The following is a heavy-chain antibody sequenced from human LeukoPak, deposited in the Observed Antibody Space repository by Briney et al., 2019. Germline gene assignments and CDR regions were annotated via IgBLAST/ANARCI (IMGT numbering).Heavy chain of an antibody. Sequence: ASVKVSCKASGYTFTGYYMHWVRQAPGQGLEWMGIINPSGGSTSYAQKFQGRVTMTRDMSTSTVYMELSSLRSEDTAVYYCARDTYYYGSGSLPSDYWGQGTLVTVSS. J-gene: IGHJ4*02. CDR2: INPSGGST. D-gene: IGHD3-10*01. CDR3: ARDTYYYGSGSLPSDY. V-gene: IGHV1-46*01. CDR1: GYTFTGYY.